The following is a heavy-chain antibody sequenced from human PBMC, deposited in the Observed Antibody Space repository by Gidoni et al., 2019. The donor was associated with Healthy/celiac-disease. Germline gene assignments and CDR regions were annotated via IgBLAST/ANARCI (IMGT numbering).Heavy chain of an antibody. J-gene: IGHJ4*02. D-gene: IGHD3-22*01. CDR1: GASITSSSYY. Sequence: QLQLQESGPGLVKPSETLSLTCTVSGASITSSSYYWGWIRQPPGKGLEWIGSIYYSGSTYYNPSLKRRVTISVDTSKNQFSLKLSSVTAADTAVYYCARGPYYYDSSGYYYDYWGQGTLVTVSS. CDR2: IYYSGST. CDR3: ARGPYYYDSSGYYYDY. V-gene: IGHV4-39*01.